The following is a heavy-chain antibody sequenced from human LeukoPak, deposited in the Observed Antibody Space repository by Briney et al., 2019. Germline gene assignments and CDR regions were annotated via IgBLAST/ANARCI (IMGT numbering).Heavy chain of an antibody. D-gene: IGHD6-19*01. CDR3: ARGRGQWLVRGFGGRQGYMDV. J-gene: IGHJ6*03. CDR2: ITPHSGGT. Sequence: ASVKVSCKASGYTFTGYYIHWVRQAPGQGLEWMGWITPHSGGTNYAQKFQGRVTMTRDTSISTAYMELSRLRSDDTAVYYCARGRGQWLVRGFGGRQGYMDVWGKGTTVTISS. CDR1: GYTFTGYY. V-gene: IGHV1-2*02.